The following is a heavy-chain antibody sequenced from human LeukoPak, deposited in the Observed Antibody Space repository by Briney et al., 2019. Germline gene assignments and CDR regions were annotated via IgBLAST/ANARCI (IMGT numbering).Heavy chain of an antibody. CDR3: ARIAVAAYYFDY. D-gene: IGHD6-19*01. Sequence: GASVKVSCTASGYTFTSYGISWVRQAPGQGLEWMGWISAYNGNPKYAQKLQGRVTMTTDTSMSTAYMELRSLRSDDTAVYYCARIAVAAYYFDYWGQGTLVTVSS. CDR2: ISAYNGNP. J-gene: IGHJ4*02. V-gene: IGHV1-18*04. CDR1: GYTFTSYG.